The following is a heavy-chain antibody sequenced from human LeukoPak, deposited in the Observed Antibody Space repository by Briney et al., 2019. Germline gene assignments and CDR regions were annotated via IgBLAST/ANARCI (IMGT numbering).Heavy chain of an antibody. CDR3: ARGLSRGFDN. V-gene: IGHV4-61*02. J-gene: IGHJ4*02. CDR2: LYSSGNT. Sequence: SQTLSLTCTVSGGSISSGSNYWSWIRQSAGKGLEWIGRLYSSGNTNYNPSLKSRVTISVDTSKNQFSLNLSSVTAADTAVYYCARGLSRGFDNWGQGTLVTVSS. CDR1: GGSISSGSNY.